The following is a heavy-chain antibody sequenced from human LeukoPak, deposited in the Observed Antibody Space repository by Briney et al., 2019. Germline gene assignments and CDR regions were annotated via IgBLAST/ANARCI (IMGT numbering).Heavy chain of an antibody. CDR2: IYTSGST. D-gene: IGHD6-6*01. J-gene: IGHJ6*03. CDR1: GGSISSYY. CDR3: ARASSSRGNYYYYMDV. Sequence: SETLSLTCTVSGGSISSYYWSWVRQPAGKGLEWIGRIYTSGSTNYNPSLKSRVTISVDKSKNQFSLKLSSVTAADTAVYYCARASSSRGNYYYYMDVWGKGTTVTVSS. V-gene: IGHV4-4*07.